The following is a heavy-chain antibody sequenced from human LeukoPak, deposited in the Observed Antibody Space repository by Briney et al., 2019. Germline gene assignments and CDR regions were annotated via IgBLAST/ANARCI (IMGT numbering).Heavy chain of an antibody. CDR1: GFTFSSYA. CDR3: AKDNDPYYYDSSGYYDY. CDR2: ISWDGTIK. D-gene: IGHD3-22*01. V-gene: IGHV3-30-3*01. Sequence: GGSLRLSCAASGFTFSSYAMHWVRQAPGKGLEWVAFISWDGTIKYYADSVKGRFTISRDNAKNSLYLQMNSLRAEDTALYYCAKDNDPYYYDSSGYYDYWGQGTLVTVSS. J-gene: IGHJ4*02.